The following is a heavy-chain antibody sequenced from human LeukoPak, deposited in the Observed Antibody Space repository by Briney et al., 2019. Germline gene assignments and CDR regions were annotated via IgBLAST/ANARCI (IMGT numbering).Heavy chain of an antibody. V-gene: IGHV3-7*01. CDR3: ARAGTGLDY. CDR2: IKLDGSVK. CDR1: GFKFGDYA. Sequence: GGSLRLSCLASGFKFGDYAMNWVRQAPGKGLEWVAIIKLDGSVKYYVDSVKGRFSISRDNAKNSVYLQMNNLRAEDTAVHYCARAGTGLDYWGQGTLVTVSS. J-gene: IGHJ4*02. D-gene: IGHD2-8*02.